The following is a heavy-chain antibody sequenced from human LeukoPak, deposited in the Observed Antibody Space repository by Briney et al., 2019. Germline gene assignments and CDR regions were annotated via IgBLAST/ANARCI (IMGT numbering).Heavy chain of an antibody. D-gene: IGHD6-6*01. J-gene: IGHJ5*02. CDR2: MSFDGGYK. CDR3: ARALPPKGIAARPPWFDP. Sequence: GGSLRLSCAGSGFTFSKYGVHWVRQAPGKGLEWVAAMSFDGGYKFYADSVKGRITMSGDTSKNTRYLQMNSLRGEDTAVYYCARALPPKGIAARPPWFDPWGQGTLVTVSS. V-gene: IGHV3-30*03. CDR1: GFTFSKYG.